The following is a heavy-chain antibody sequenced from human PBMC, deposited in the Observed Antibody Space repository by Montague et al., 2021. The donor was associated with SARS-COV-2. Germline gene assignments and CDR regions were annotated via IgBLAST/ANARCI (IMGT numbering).Heavy chain of an antibody. Sequence: PALVKPTQTLTLTCTFSGFSLSTSGVGVGWIRQPPGKALEWLALIYLDDDKLYSPSLKSRLTITKDTSKNQVVLTMTNMDPVDTATYYCAYSYGDYHFDYWGQGTLVTVSS. CDR3: AYSYGDYHFDY. D-gene: IGHD4-17*01. J-gene: IGHJ4*02. CDR1: GFSLSTSGVG. CDR2: IYLDDDK. V-gene: IGHV2-5*02.